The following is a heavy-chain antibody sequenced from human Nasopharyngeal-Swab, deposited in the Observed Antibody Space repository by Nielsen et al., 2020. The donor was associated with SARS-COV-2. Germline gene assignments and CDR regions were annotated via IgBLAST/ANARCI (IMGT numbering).Heavy chain of an antibody. D-gene: IGHD1-26*01. Sequence: GESLKISCAASGFTFSSYAMHWVHQAPGKGLEWVAVISYDGSNKYYADSVKGRFTISRDNSKNTLYLQMNSLRAEDTAVYYCARVLGGSYYAAFDIWGQGTMVTVSS. J-gene: IGHJ3*02. CDR1: GFTFSSYA. CDR2: ISYDGSNK. CDR3: ARVLGGSYYAAFDI. V-gene: IGHV3-30*04.